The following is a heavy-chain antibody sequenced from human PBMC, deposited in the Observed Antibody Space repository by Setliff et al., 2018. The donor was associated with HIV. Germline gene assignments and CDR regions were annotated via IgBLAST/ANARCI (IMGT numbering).Heavy chain of an antibody. CDR2: IHYTGST. D-gene: IGHD3-22*01. J-gene: IGHJ1*01. V-gene: IGHV4-31*03. Sequence: SETLSLTCSVSGGSISSVNYYWSWIRQHPGKGLEWIGFIHYTGSTYYNPSLKSRVTISVDTSKDQFSLKLTSVTAADTAVYYCAREVYHYYDSSRILHHWGQGTLVTVSS. CDR3: AREVYHYYDSSRILHH. CDR1: GGSISSVNYY.